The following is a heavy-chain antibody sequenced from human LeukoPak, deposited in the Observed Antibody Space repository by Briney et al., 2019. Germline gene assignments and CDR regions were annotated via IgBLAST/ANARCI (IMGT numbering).Heavy chain of an antibody. CDR3: ATGGSSGYYPYSFDQ. CDR2: ISGYNSDR. D-gene: IGHD3-22*01. J-gene: IGHJ4*02. CDR1: GYTYTHYG. Sequence: ASVKVSCKASGYTYTHYGITWVRQAPGQGLEWMGCISGYNSDRNFAPKIQGRVTMTTDTSANIAYMEMRSLRSEDTAVYYCATGGSSGYYPYSFDQSGQGTLVAASS. V-gene: IGHV1-18*01.